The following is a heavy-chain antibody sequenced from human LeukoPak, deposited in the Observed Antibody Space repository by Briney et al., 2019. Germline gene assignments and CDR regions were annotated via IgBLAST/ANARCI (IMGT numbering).Heavy chain of an antibody. V-gene: IGHV4-59*12. CDR1: GGSISSYY. D-gene: IGHD5-18*01. Sequence: SETLSLTCTVSGGSISSYYWSWIRQPPGKGLEWIGYIYYSGSTNYNPSLKSRATISVDTSKNQFSLKPSSVTAADTAVYYCARGAGYRVSFDYWGQGTLVTVSS. CDR2: IYYSGST. CDR3: ARGAGYRVSFDY. J-gene: IGHJ4*02.